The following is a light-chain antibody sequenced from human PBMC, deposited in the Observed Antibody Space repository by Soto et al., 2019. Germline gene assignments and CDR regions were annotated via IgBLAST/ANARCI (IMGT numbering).Light chain of an antibody. J-gene: IGKJ1*01. CDR3: QEYNIAHSWT. Sequence: TCRSGAPSRFSGSGSGTDFTPTISSLQHEDVANYYCQEYNIAHSWTFGQGTKVDIK. V-gene: IGKV1-27*01.